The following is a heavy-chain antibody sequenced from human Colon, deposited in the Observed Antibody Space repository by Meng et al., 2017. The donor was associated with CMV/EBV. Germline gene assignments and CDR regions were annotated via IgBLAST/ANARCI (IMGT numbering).Heavy chain of an antibody. CDR1: GDSVSSDNW. Sequence: ETLSLTCAVSGDSVSSDNWWSWVRQAPGKGLEWVANIKQNGREKSYADSVKGRFTISRDNSKSTLYLQMDSLRAEDTAVFYCAKDPLPPQTLGQGTLVTVSS. CDR3: AKDPLPPQT. V-gene: IGHV3-7*01. J-gene: IGHJ5*02. CDR2: IKQNGREK.